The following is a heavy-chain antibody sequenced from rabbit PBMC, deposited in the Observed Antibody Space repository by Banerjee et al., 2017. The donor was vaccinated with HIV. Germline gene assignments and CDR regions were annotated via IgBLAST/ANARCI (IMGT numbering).Heavy chain of an antibody. V-gene: IGHV1S45*01. CDR2: IYTGSSGST. Sequence: QEQLVESGGGLVQPGGSLKLSCKASGFSFSSSNYMCWVRQAPGKGLEWIASIYTGSSGSTYYASWAKGRFTISKTSSTTVTLQMTSLTAADTATYFCAREDISVWGFNLWGPGTLVTVS. CDR1: GFSFSSSNY. D-gene: IGHD4-1*01. J-gene: IGHJ4*01. CDR3: AREDISVWGFNL.